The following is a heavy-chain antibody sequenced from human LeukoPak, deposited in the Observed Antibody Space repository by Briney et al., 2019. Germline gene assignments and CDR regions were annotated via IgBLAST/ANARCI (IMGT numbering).Heavy chain of an antibody. D-gene: IGHD2-15*01. CDR1: VYTFTSYV. Sequence: GASVKVSCKASVYTFTSYVINWVGQASGQGLEWMGWMNPNSGNTIYVQNFQGRVTITMKTYISTAYMELSSLRSEDTAVYYCARGHSGGQWFDPWGQGTLVTVSS. V-gene: IGHV1-8*03. CDR3: ARGHSGGQWFDP. CDR2: MNPNSGNT. J-gene: IGHJ5*02.